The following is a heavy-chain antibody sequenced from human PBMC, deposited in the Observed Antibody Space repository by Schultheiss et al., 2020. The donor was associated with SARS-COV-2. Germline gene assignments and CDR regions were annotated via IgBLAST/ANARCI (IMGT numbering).Heavy chain of an antibody. J-gene: IGHJ4*02. CDR2: IWYDGSSK. D-gene: IGHD6-6*01. CDR1: GFTFSSYA. V-gene: IGHV3-33*08. CDR3: ARDHFRAQQLVPGPPPGY. Sequence: GGSLRLSCAASGFTFSSYAMSWVRQAPGKGLEWVAVIWYDGSSKYYADSVKGRFTISRDNAKNTLYLQMNSLRAEDTAVYYCARDHFRAQQLVPGPPPGYWGQGTLVTVSS.